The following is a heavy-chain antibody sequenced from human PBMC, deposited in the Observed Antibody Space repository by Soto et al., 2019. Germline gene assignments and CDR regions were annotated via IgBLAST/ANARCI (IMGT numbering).Heavy chain of an antibody. CDR3: ATRLTGDVDYYYYGMDV. V-gene: IGHV1-69*13. D-gene: IGHD7-27*01. CDR1: GGTFSSYA. Sequence: GASVKVSCKASGGTFSSYAISWVRQAPGQGLEWMGGIIPIFGTANYAQKFQGRVTITADESTSTAYMELSSLRSEDTAVYYCATRLTGDVDYYYYGMDVWGQGTTVTVSS. J-gene: IGHJ6*02. CDR2: IIPIFGTA.